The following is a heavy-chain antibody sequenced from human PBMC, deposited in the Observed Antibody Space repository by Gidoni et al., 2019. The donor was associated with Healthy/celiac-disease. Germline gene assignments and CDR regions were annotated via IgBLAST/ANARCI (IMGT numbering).Heavy chain of an antibody. V-gene: IGHV4-34*01. J-gene: IGHJ5*02. CDR3: AEARYGLYNWFDP. CDR1: GGSFSGYY. Sequence: QVQLQQWGAGLLKPSDTLSLTCAVYGGSFSGYYWSWIRQPPGKGLEWIGEINHSGSTNYNPSLKSRVTISVDTSKNQFSLKLSSVTAADTAVYYCAEARYGLYNWFDPWGQGTLVTVSS. CDR2: INHSGST. D-gene: IGHD3-22*01.